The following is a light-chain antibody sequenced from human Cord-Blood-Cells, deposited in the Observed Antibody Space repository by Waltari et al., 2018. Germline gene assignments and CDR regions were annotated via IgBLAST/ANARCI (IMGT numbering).Light chain of an antibody. CDR3: CSSAGSSTLV. CDR2: EVS. J-gene: IGLJ2*01. V-gene: IGLV2-23*02. Sequence: QSALTQPASVSGSPGQSITISCTGTSSDVWCYTLVSWYQQHPGKAPKRLIYEVSQRPSGVSNRCSGSKSGNTASLTISGLQAEDDADYCCCSSAGSSTLVCGGGTKLTVL. CDR1: SSDVWCYTL.